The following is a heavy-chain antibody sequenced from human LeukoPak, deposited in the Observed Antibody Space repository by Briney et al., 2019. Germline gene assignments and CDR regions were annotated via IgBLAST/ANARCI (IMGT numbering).Heavy chain of an antibody. CDR1: GFTFSSYG. V-gene: IGHV3-23*01. D-gene: IGHD3-3*02. Sequence: PGGSLRLSCAASGFTFSSYGMSWVRQAPGKGLEWVSAISGSGGSTYYADSVKGRFTISRDNSKNTLYLQMNSLRAEDTAVYYCARQPAYTAFPSYYYHYMDVWGKGTTVTISS. CDR3: ARQPAYTAFPSYYYHYMDV. J-gene: IGHJ6*03. CDR2: ISGSGGST.